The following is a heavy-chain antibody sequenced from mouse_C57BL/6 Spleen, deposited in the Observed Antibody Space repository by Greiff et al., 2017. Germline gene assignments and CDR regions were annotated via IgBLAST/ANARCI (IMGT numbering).Heavy chain of an antibody. D-gene: IGHD2-3*01. V-gene: IGHV1-64*01. Sequence: VQLQQPGAELVKPGASVKLSCKASGYTFTSYWMHWVKQRPGQGLEWIGMIHPNSGSTNYNEKFKSKATLTVDKSSSTAYMQLSSLTSEDSAVYYCARWDDRYYLYAMDYWGQGTSVTVSS. CDR1: GYTFTSYW. CDR2: IHPNSGST. CDR3: ARWDDRYYLYAMDY. J-gene: IGHJ4*01.